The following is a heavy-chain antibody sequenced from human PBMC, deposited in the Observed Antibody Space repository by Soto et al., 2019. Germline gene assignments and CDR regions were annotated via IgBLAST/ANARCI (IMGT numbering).Heavy chain of an antibody. V-gene: IGHV1-18*01. CDR1: GYTFSNYG. Sequence: QVQMVQSGAEVTKPGASVKVSCKASGYTFSNYGFTWVRQVPGQGLEWMGWISAYNGKTNYAQELQGRVTMTTDTSTSSGYMGLRRLRCDDPAVYSCPRGGATSGGLDYWGQGTLVTVSS. CDR2: ISAYNGKT. D-gene: IGHD3-10*01. J-gene: IGHJ4*02. CDR3: PRGGATSGGLDY.